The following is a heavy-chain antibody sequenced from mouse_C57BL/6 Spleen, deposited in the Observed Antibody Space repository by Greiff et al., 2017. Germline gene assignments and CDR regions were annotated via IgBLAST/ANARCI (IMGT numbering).Heavy chain of an antibody. CDR3: ARSYYGSGVDY. D-gene: IGHD1-1*01. CDR1: GYTFTDYE. CDR2: IDPEAGGT. Sequence: QVQLQQSGAELVRPGASVTLSCKASGYTFTDYEMHWVKQTPVHGLEWIGAIDPEAGGTAYNQKFKGKAILTADKSSSTAYMELRSLTSEDSAVYYCARSYYGSGVDYWGQGTTLTVSS. V-gene: IGHV1-15*01. J-gene: IGHJ2*01.